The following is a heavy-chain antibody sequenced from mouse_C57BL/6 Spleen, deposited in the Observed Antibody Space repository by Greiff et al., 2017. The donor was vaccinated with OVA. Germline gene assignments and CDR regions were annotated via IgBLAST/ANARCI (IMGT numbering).Heavy chain of an antibody. CDR2: IYPGDGDT. V-gene: IGHV1-82*01. CDR3: ARSTSNDAMDY. Sequence: VQLQQSGPELVKPGASVKISCKASGYAFSSSWMNWVKQRPGKGLEWIGRIYPGDGDTNYNGKFKGKATLTADKSSSTAYMQLSSLTSEDSAVYFCARSTSNDAMDYWGQGTSVTVSS. CDR1: GYAFSSSW. J-gene: IGHJ4*01. D-gene: IGHD2-5*01.